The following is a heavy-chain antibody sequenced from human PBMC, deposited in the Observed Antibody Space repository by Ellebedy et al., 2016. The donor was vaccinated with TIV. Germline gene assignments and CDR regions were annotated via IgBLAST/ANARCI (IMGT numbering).Heavy chain of an antibody. CDR3: ARDRGRLGELSWSDY. CDR1: GYTFTSYG. CDR2: ISAYNGNT. Sequence: AASVKVSCKASGYTFTSYGISWVRQAPGQGLEWMGWISAYNGNTNYAQKFQGRVTMTRDTSTSTVYMELSSLRSEDTAVYYCARDRGRLGELSWSDYWGQGTLVTVSS. D-gene: IGHD3-16*02. V-gene: IGHV1-18*04. J-gene: IGHJ4*02.